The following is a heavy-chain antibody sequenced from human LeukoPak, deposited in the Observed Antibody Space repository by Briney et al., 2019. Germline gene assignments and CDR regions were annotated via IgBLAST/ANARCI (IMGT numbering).Heavy chain of an antibody. Sequence: SETLSLTCTVSGGSISSGDYYWSWIRQPPGKGLEWIGYIYYSGSTYYNPSLKSRVTISVDTSKNQFSLKLSSVTAADTAVYYCAKTTVTTSGILFDCWGQGTLVTVSS. CDR1: GGSISSGDYY. CDR3: AKTTVTTSGILFDC. J-gene: IGHJ4*02. V-gene: IGHV4-30-4*08. CDR2: IYYSGST. D-gene: IGHD4-17*01.